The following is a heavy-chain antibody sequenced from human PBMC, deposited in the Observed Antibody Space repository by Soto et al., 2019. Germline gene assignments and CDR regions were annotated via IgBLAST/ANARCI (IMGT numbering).Heavy chain of an antibody. Sequence: QVQLVQSGAKVKKPGSSVKVSCKASGGTFSSYAISWVRQAPGQGLEWRGGIIPISGTANYARKFQDRVTITADESTSTANMELSSLRSEDTAVYYCASSQGSSTSLESYYYYYYGMDVWGQGTTVTVSS. CDR1: GGTFSSYA. D-gene: IGHD2-2*01. CDR3: ASSQGSSTSLESYYYYYYGMDV. J-gene: IGHJ6*02. V-gene: IGHV1-69*01. CDR2: IIPISGTA.